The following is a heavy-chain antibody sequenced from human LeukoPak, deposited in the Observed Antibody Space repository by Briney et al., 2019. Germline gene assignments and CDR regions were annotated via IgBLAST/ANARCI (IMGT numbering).Heavy chain of an antibody. CDR2: IIPIFGTA. Sequence: SVKVSCKASGGTFSSYAISWVRQAPGQGLEWMGGIIPIFGTANYAQKFQGRVTITTDESTSTAYMELSSLRSEDTAVYYCARGGGYDVWCGKGHNYYYYMDVWGKGTTVTVSS. CDR1: GGTFSSYA. D-gene: IGHD3-3*01. J-gene: IGHJ6*03. CDR3: ARGGGYDVWCGKGHNYYYYMDV. V-gene: IGHV1-69*05.